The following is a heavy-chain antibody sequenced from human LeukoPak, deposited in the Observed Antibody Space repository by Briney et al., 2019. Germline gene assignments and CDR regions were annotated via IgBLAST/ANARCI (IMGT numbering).Heavy chain of an antibody. D-gene: IGHD6-19*01. CDR3: ARDGRIAVAGSDY. Sequence: GGSLRLSCAASGFTFSSYSMNWVRQAPGKGLEWVSYISSSSSTIYYADSVKGRLTISRDNAKNSLYLQMNSLRAEDTAVYYCARDGRIAVAGSDYWGQGTLVTVSS. CDR1: GFTFSSYS. V-gene: IGHV3-48*01. J-gene: IGHJ4*02. CDR2: ISSSSSTI.